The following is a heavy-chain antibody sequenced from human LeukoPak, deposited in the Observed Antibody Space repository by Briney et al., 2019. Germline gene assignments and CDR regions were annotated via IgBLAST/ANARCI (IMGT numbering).Heavy chain of an antibody. Sequence: PSETLSLTCTVSGGSINSYYWSWIRQPPGKGLECIGYIHYTGSTNYNPSLKSRVTISVDTSKNQFSLKVSSVTAADTAVYYCARVFDSGSQAYFYYMDVWGKGTTVTIFS. D-gene: IGHD3-10*01. V-gene: IGHV4-59*01. J-gene: IGHJ6*03. CDR1: GGSINSYY. CDR3: ARVFDSGSQAYFYYMDV. CDR2: IHYTGST.